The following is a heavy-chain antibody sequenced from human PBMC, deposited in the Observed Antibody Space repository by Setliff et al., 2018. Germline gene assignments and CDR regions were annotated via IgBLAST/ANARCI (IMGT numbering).Heavy chain of an antibody. V-gene: IGHV4-34*01. Sequence: PSETLSLTCAVYGGSYSNYYWSWIRQPPGKGLEWIGEINHYGSTKYKSSLKSRVTISVDTPKNQFSLKLNSVTAADTAVYYCARRWNFGPYGSGIHDGFDMWGEGTMVTVSS. D-gene: IGHD3-10*01. CDR3: ARRWNFGPYGSGIHDGFDM. CDR1: GGSYSNYY. J-gene: IGHJ3*02. CDR2: INHYGST.